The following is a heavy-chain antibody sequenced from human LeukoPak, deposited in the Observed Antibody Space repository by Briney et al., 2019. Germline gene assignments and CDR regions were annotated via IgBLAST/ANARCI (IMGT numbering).Heavy chain of an antibody. J-gene: IGHJ4*02. D-gene: IGHD1-1*01. CDR2: ISPSGAST. V-gene: IGHV1-46*01. CDR3: TRGGYGGPRVAFDY. Sequence: EASVKVSCKASGYTLTRYYMHWVRQAPGQGLEWMGIISPSGASTSYAQKFQGRVTMTRDTSTSTVYMELSSLRSEDTAVYYCTRGGYGGPRVAFDYWGQGTLVTVSS. CDR1: GYTLTRYY.